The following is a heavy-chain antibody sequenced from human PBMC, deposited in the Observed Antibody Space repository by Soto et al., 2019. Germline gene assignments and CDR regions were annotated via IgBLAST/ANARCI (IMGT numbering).Heavy chain of an antibody. CDR2: IYNSGST. CDR1: GGSISSGDYC. Sequence: PSETLSLTCTVSGGSISSGDYCCNCMRQPPWSGLEWIGFIYNSGSTYYNPSLKSRVTISVDTSKNQFALKLTSVTAADTAVYYCARNDYDYVWESPGGDAFDIWGQGTLVTVSS. V-gene: IGHV4-30-4*01. D-gene: IGHD3-16*01. J-gene: IGHJ3*02. CDR3: ARNDYDYVWESPGGDAFDI.